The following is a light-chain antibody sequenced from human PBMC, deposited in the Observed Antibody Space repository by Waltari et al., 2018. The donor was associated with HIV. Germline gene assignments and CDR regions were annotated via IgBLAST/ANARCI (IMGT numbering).Light chain of an antibody. J-gene: IGLJ3*02. CDR1: SSDVGRYNL. CDR3: CSYASSRTFERV. V-gene: IGLV2-23*02. Sequence: SALTQPASVSGSPGQALTISCTGTSSDVGRYNLFSWYQQHPGKAPKLMIYEVSKRPSGVSDRFSGSKSGNTASLTISGLQAEDEAEYYCCSYASSRTFERVFGGGTKLTVL. CDR2: EVS.